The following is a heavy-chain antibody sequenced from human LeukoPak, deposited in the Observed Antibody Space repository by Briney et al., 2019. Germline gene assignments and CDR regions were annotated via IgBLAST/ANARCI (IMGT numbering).Heavy chain of an antibody. CDR3: ASNDFWSGYYTDNDAIDI. J-gene: IGHJ3*02. D-gene: IGHD3-3*01. Sequence: ASVKVSCKASGYTFTGYYMHWVRQAPGQGLEWMGWINPNSGGTNYAQKFQGRVTMTRDTSISTAYMELSRLRSDDTAVYYCASNDFWSGYYTDNDAIDIWGQGTMVTVSS. CDR2: INPNSGGT. V-gene: IGHV1-2*02. CDR1: GYTFTGYY.